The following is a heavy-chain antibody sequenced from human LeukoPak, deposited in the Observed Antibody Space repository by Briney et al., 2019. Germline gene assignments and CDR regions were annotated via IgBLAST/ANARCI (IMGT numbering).Heavy chain of an antibody. CDR2: IYSGGSP. D-gene: IGHD3-10*01. J-gene: IGHJ4*02. CDR1: GFTVSSTY. Sequence: PGGSLRPSCAASGFTVSSTYMCWVRQAPGKGLEWVSLIYSGGSPYYADSVKGRFTISRDNSKNTLFLQMNSLRAEDTAVYYCARGSEVRGVFHFDYWGQGTLVTVSS. V-gene: IGHV3-66*01. CDR3: ARGSEVRGVFHFDY.